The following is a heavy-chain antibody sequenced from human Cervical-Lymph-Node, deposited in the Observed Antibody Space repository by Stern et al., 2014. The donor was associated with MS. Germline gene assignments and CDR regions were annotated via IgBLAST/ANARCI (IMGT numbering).Heavy chain of an antibody. D-gene: IGHD3-10*01. CDR2: IYYNGNT. CDR3: ARSYELRSGSYYGPTDY. J-gene: IGHJ4*02. V-gene: IGHV4-31*03. Sequence: MQLVESGPGLVKPSQTLSLTCTVSSGSISSGGYYWNWIRPHPGEGLEWIGSIYYNGNTFYSPSLKSRVSMSIDTSENQFSLNLNSVTAADTAVYYCARSYELRSGSYYGPTDYWGQGTLVTVSS. CDR1: SGSISSGGYY.